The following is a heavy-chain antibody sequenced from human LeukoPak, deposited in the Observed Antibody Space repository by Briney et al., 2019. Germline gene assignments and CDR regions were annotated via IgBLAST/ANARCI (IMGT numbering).Heavy chain of an antibody. D-gene: IGHD2-21*02. CDR2: ISSSGSTI. V-gene: IGHV3-48*03. CDR3: ARGPDCGGDCFPSTYYFDY. Sequence: PGGSLRLSCAASGFTFSSYEMNWVRQPPGKGLEWISYISSSGSTIYYTDSVRGRFTVSRDNTKNSLYLQMNSLRAEDAAVYYCARGPDCGGDCFPSTYYFDYWGQGTLVTVSS. CDR1: GFTFSSYE. J-gene: IGHJ4*02.